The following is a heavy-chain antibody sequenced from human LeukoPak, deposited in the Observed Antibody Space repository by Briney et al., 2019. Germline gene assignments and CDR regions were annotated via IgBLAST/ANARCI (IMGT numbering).Heavy chain of an antibody. V-gene: IGHV1-69*05. CDR2: IIPIFGTA. J-gene: IGHJ4*02. CDR3: ARGDDYSNYLCGNY. Sequence: ASVKVSCKASGGTFSSYAISWVRQAPGQELEWMGGIIPIFGTANYAQKFQGRVTITTDESTSTAYMELSSLRSEDTAVYYCARGDDYSNYLCGNYWGQGTLVTVSS. D-gene: IGHD4-11*01. CDR1: GGTFSSYA.